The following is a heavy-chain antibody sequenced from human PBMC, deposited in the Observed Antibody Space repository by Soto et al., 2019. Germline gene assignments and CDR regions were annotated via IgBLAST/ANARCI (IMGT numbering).Heavy chain of an antibody. CDR1: GFSLSTSGVG. J-gene: IGHJ4*02. CDR3: ARRLHYGDYCLPFDC. Sequence: QITLKESGPPLVKPTQTLTLTCTFSGFSLSTSGVGVGWIRQPPGKALDWLALIYWNDDKLYSPSLKSRLTITKDTSKTQVVLTMTNMDPVDTATYYFARRLHYGDYCLPFDCWGQGTLVTVSS. D-gene: IGHD4-17*01. CDR2: IYWNDDK. V-gene: IGHV2-5*01.